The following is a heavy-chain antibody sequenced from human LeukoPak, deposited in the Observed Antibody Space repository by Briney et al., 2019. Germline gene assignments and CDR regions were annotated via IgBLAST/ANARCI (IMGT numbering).Heavy chain of an antibody. CDR2: INPNSGGT. J-gene: IGHJ3*02. CDR3: ARDDKAYYDSSGYAFDI. V-gene: IGHV1-2*06. Sequence: ASVKVSCKASGYTFTGYYMHWVRQAPGQGLEWMGRINPNSGGTNYAQKFQGRVTMTRDTSISTAYMDLSSLISDDTAVYYCARDDKAYYDSSGYAFDIWGQWTMVTVSS. D-gene: IGHD3-22*01. CDR1: GYTFTGYY.